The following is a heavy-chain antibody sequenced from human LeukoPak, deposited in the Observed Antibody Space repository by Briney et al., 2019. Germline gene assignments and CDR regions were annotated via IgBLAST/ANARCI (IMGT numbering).Heavy chain of an antibody. CDR2: ISRSSDYA. CDR3: TRVGYIDEGIDY. V-gene: IGHV3-21*06. D-gene: IGHD5-24*01. Sequence: PGGSLRLSCAASRFSFSRYSMNWVRQAPGLGLEWVSSISRSSDYAYYADSVKGRFTISRDNAKNSLYLQMNSLRAGDTAIYYCTRVGYIDEGIDYWGQGTLVTVSS. J-gene: IGHJ4*02. CDR1: RFSFSRYS.